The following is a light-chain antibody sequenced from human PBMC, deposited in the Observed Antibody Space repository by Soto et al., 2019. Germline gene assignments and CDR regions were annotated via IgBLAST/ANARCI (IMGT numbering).Light chain of an antibody. J-gene: IGLJ1*01. V-gene: IGLV2-14*01. CDR2: EVS. CDR3: SSYTSSSTYV. CDR1: SSDVGGYNY. Sequence: QSVLTQPASVSGSPGQSITISCTGTSSDVGGYNYVSWYQQRPGKAPKLMIYEVSNRPSGVSNRFSGSKSGNTASLTISGLQAKDEADYYCSSYTSSSTYVFGTGTKVTVL.